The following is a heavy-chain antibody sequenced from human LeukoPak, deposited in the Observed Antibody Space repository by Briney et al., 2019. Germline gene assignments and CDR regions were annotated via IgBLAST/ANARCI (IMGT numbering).Heavy chain of an antibody. Sequence: SETLSITCTVSGGSISSYCWSWIRQPPGKGLEWIGYIYYSGSTNYNPSLKSRVTISVDTSKNQFSLKLSSVTAADTAVYYCARAPVAGPFDYWGQGTLVTVSS. V-gene: IGHV4-59*01. CDR1: GGSISSYC. CDR3: ARAPVAGPFDY. CDR2: IYYSGST. D-gene: IGHD6-19*01. J-gene: IGHJ4*02.